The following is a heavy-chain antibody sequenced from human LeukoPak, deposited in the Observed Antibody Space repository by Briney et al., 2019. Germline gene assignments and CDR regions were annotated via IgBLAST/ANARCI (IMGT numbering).Heavy chain of an antibody. CDR1: GVTFSSYA. CDR3: ARVHGGLWGAETRFDY. Sequence: SVKLSCTASGVTFSSYAISWVRQAPGQGLEWMGGIIPIFGTANYAQKFKGRVTITADETTSTAYMELSSLRSEDTAVYYCARVHGGLWGAETRFDYWGQGTLVTVSS. J-gene: IGHJ4*02. V-gene: IGHV1-69*13. D-gene: IGHD5-18*01. CDR2: IIPIFGTA.